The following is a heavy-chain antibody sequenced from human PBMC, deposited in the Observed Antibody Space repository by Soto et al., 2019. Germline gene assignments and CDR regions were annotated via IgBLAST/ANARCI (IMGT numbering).Heavy chain of an antibody. CDR3: AKRTEVFWSGYLRAYMDF. J-gene: IGHJ6*03. V-gene: IGHV3-23*01. CDR2: ISGSGGST. Sequence: GGSLRLSCAASGFTFSSYAMSWVRQAPGKGLEWVSAISGSGGSTYYADSVKGRFTISRDNSKNTLYLQMNSLRAEDTAVYYCAKRTEVFWSGYLRAYMDFCGKGTTVTVSS. D-gene: IGHD3-3*01. CDR1: GFTFSSYA.